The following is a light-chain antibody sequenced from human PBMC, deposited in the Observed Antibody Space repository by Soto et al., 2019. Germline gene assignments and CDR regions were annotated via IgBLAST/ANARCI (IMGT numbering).Light chain of an antibody. CDR1: QSISDT. V-gene: IGKV3-15*01. Sequence: EIVMTQSPATLSVSPGGRATLSCRASQSISDTLAWYQQKPGQAPRLLIHGASTRATGFPGRFSGSGSGTDFTLTISSLQCEDFAVYYCQQYNNWPWAFGQGTKVEIK. CDR2: GAS. CDR3: QQYNNWPWA. J-gene: IGKJ1*01.